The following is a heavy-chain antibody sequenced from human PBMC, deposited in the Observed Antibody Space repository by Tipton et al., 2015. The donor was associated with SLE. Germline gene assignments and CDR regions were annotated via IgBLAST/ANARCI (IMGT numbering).Heavy chain of an antibody. CDR1: GGSISSSSYY. D-gene: IGHD6-13*01. J-gene: IGHJ3*02. CDR2: IYYSGST. CDR3: AREVGYSSSSHAFDI. Sequence: TLSLTCTVSGGSISSSSYYWGWIRQPPGKGLEWIGSIYYSGSTYYNPSLKSRVTISVDTSKNQFSLKLSSVTAADTAVYYCAREVGYSSSSHAFDIWGQGTMVTVSS. V-gene: IGHV4-39*07.